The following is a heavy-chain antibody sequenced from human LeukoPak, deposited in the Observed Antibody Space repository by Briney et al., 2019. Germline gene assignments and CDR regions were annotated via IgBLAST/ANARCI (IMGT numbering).Heavy chain of an antibody. CDR3: ARRGYSGSPLDY. CDR2: INTDGSTT. CDR1: EFTFSSYW. D-gene: IGHD1-26*01. Sequence: GGSLRLSCAASEFTFSSYWMHWVRQAPGKGLVLVSRINTDGSTTSYADSVKGRFTISRDNAKNTLYLQMNSLRAEDTAMYYCARRGYSGSPLDYWGQGTLVTVSS. J-gene: IGHJ4*02. V-gene: IGHV3-74*01.